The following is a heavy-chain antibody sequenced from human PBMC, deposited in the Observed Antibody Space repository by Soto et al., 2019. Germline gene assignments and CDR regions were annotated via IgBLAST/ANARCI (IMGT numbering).Heavy chain of an antibody. CDR2: INSEGTGT. D-gene: IGHD3-22*01. V-gene: IGHV3-74*01. CDR3: GRAYDSSGYNYDY. J-gene: IGHJ4*02. Sequence: PGGSLSLSCAASGFTFSSYWMHWVRQVPGKGLVWVSRINSEGTGTIYADSVKGRFTISRDNAKNTLYLQMNSLRAEDTAVYYCGRAYDSSGYNYDYWGQGTPVTVSS. CDR1: GFTFSSYW.